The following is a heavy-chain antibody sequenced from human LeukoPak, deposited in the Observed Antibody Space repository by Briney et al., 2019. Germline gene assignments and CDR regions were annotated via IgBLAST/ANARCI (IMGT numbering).Heavy chain of an antibody. CDR2: ISAYNGNT. J-gene: IGHJ4*02. CDR3: ARDRRGDGYIYYFDY. V-gene: IGHV1-18*01. CDR1: GYTFTSYG. D-gene: IGHD5-24*01. Sequence: GASVKVSCKASGYTFTSYGISWVRQAPGQGLEWMGWISAYNGNTNYAQKLQSRVTMTTDTSTSTAYMELRSLRSDDTAVYYCARDRRGDGYIYYFDYWGQGTLVTVSS.